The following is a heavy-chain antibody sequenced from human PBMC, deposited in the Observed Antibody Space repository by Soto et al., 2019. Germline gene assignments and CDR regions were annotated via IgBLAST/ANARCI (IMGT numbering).Heavy chain of an antibody. Sequence: PSETLCLICTVSGGSISTYYWSSIRQPPGKGLEWFGYIYYSGSTNYNPSLKSRVTISVDTSKNQFSLKLSSVTAADTAVYYCASLRSLGYCTNGVCSYEAFDYWGQGTLVTVSS. CDR3: ASLRSLGYCTNGVCSYEAFDY. D-gene: IGHD2-8*01. J-gene: IGHJ4*02. CDR1: GGSISTYY. CDR2: IYYSGST. V-gene: IGHV4-59*08.